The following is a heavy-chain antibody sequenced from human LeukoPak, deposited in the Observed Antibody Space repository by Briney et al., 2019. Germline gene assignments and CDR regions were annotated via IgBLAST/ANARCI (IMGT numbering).Heavy chain of an antibody. D-gene: IGHD1-26*01. J-gene: IGHJ4*02. V-gene: IGHV1-69*13. CDR2: IIPIFGTA. Sequence: SVKVSCKASGGTFSSYAISWVRQTPGQGLEWIGGIIPIFGTANYAQKFQGRVTITADESTSTAYMELSSLRSEDTAVYYCADLSGAATNPHFDYWGQGTLVAVSS. CDR3: ADLSGAATNPHFDY. CDR1: GGTFSSYA.